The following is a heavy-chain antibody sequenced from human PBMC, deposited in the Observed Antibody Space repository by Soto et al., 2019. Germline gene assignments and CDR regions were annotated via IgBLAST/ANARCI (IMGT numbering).Heavy chain of an antibody. V-gene: IGHV4-30-4*01. J-gene: IGHJ4*02. CDR1: GGSISSGDYY. CDR2: IYYSGST. Sequence: SETLSLTCTVSGGSISSGDYYWSWIRQPPGKGLEWIGYIYYSGSTYYNPSLKSRVTISVDTSKNQFSLKLSSVTAADSAVYFCAREPYLPKARNDFWGQGTLVTVSS. CDR3: AREPYLPKARNDF.